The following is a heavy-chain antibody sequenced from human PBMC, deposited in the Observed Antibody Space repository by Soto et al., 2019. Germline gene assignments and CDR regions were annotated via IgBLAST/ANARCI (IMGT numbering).Heavy chain of an antibody. D-gene: IGHD5-12*01. CDR2: ISYDGSNK. V-gene: IGHV3-30-3*01. J-gene: IGHJ6*02. Sequence: HPGGSLRLSCAASGFTFSSYAMHWVRQAPGKGLEWVAVISYDGSNKYYADSVKGRFTISRDNSKNTLYLQMNSLRAEDTAVYYCARDPREWLRAYYYYGMDVWGQGTTVTVSS. CDR3: ARDPREWLRAYYYYGMDV. CDR1: GFTFSSYA.